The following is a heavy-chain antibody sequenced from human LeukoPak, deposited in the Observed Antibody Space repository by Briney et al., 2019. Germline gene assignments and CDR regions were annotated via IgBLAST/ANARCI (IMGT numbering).Heavy chain of an antibody. D-gene: IGHD6-13*01. CDR2: IYSGGST. CDR1: GFTVSSNY. Sequence: GGSLRLSCAASGFTVSSNYMSWVRQAPGKGLEWVSVIYSGGSTYYADSVKGRFTISRDNSKNTLYLQMNSLRAEDTAVYYCARDGPDSSSWYGYYMDVWGKGTTVTVSS. V-gene: IGHV3-53*01. CDR3: ARDGPDSSSWYGYYMDV. J-gene: IGHJ6*03.